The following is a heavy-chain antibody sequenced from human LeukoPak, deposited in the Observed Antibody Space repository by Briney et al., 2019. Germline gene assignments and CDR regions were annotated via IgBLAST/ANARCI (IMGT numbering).Heavy chain of an antibody. V-gene: IGHV3-33*03. CDR2: IWYDGSNK. D-gene: IGHD1-1*01. J-gene: IGHJ4*02. CDR1: GFTFSSYG. CDR3: ARMLRSTLFDY. Sequence: PGGSLRLSCAASGFTFSSYGMHWVRQAPGKGLEWVAVIWYDGSNKYYADSVKGRFTISRDNAKNSLYLQMNSLRAEDTAVYYCARMLRSTLFDYWGQGTLVTVSS.